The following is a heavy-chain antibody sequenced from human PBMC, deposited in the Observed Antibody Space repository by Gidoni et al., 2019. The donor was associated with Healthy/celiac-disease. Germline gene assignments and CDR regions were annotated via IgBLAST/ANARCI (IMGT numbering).Heavy chain of an antibody. D-gene: IGHD3-3*01. CDR3: ARHAAYDFWSGQHRLNWFDP. CDR1: GGSISSSSYY. CDR2: IYYSGST. J-gene: IGHJ5*02. V-gene: IGHV4-39*01. Sequence: QLQLQESGPGLVTPSETLSLPCTVSGGSISSSSYYWGWIRQPPGKGLEWIGSIYYSGSTYYNPSLKSRVTISVDTSKNQFSLKLSSVTAADTAVYYCARHAAYDFWSGQHRLNWFDPWGQGTLVTVSS.